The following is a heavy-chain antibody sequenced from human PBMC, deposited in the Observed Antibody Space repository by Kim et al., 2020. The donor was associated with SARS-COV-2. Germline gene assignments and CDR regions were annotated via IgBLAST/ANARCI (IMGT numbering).Heavy chain of an antibody. CDR3: AGPPRREFPPPWDY. V-gene: IGHV3-23*01. J-gene: IGHJ4*02. CDR2: ISDDGDTK. Sequence: GGSLRLSCAASGFTFRSSGMNWVRQTPGKGLEWISGISDDGDTKDYADSVRGRFTISRDNSKNTLFLHMNSLRADDTAVYYCAGPPRREFPPPWDYWGQG. CDR1: GFTFRSSG.